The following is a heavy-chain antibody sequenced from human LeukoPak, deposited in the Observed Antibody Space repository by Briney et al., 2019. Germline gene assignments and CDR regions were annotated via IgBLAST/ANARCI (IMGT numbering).Heavy chain of an antibody. V-gene: IGHV4-59*08. J-gene: IGHJ4*02. CDR1: GGSISSYY. CDR3: ARVGDGYNFDY. CDR2: IYYSGST. D-gene: IGHD5-24*01. Sequence: SETLSLTCTVSGGSISSYYWSWIRQPPGNGLEWVGYIYYSGSTNYNPSLKSRVTISVDTSKNQFSLKLSSVTAADTAVYYCARVGDGYNFDYWGQGTLVTVSS.